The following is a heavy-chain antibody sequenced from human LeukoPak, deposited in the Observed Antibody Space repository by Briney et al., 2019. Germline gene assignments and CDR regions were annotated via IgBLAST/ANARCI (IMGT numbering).Heavy chain of an antibody. Sequence: SETLSLTCTVSGGSISSGGYYWSWIRQHPGKGLEWIGYIYYSGSTYYNPSLKSRVTISVDTSKNQFSLKLSSVTAADTAVYYCARERAATEGLAVWGQGTTVTVSS. CDR3: ARERAATEGLAV. J-gene: IGHJ6*02. V-gene: IGHV4-31*03. D-gene: IGHD4-17*01. CDR1: GGSISSGGYY. CDR2: IYYSGST.